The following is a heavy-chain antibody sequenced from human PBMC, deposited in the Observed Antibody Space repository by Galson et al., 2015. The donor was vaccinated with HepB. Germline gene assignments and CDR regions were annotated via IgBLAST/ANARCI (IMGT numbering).Heavy chain of an antibody. CDR1: GFTFGDYA. V-gene: IGHV3-49*04. CDR2: IRSKAYGGTT. Sequence: SLRLSCAASGFTFGDYAMSWVRQAPGKGLEWVGFIRSKAYGGTTEYSASVKGRFTISRDDSKSIAYLQMNRLKTEDTAVYYCTRGAPRNYYGSGSYSDYWGQGTLVTVSS. CDR3: TRGAPRNYYGSGSYSDY. J-gene: IGHJ4*02. D-gene: IGHD3-10*01.